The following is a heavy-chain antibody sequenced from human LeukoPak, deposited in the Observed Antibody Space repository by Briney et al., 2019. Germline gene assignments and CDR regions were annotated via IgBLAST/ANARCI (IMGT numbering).Heavy chain of an antibody. Sequence: GGSLRLSCAASGFTFSSYSMNWVRQAPGKGLEWVSSISRGCASIYYADSLEGRVTISRDNAKNSLSLQMNSLRVDDTAVYYCVRAPPYCGGDCSDWYFDLWGRGTLVTVFS. CDR1: GFTFSSYS. D-gene: IGHD2-21*02. J-gene: IGHJ2*01. V-gene: IGHV3-21*01. CDR3: VRAPPYCGGDCSDWYFDL. CDR2: ISRGCASI.